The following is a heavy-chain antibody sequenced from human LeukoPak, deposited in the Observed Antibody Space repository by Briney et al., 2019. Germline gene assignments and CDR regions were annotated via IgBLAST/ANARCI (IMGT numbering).Heavy chain of an antibody. J-gene: IGHJ6*02. CDR1: GGTFSSYA. V-gene: IGHV1-46*01. CDR2: INPSGGST. Sequence: ASVKVSCKASGGTFSSYAISWVRQAPGQGLEWMGIINPSGGSTSYAQKFQGRVTMTRDTSTSTVYMELSSLRSEDTAVYYCAREGRGSSTSSDYYYYGMDVWGQGTTVTVSS. D-gene: IGHD2-2*01. CDR3: AREGRGSSTSSDYYYYGMDV.